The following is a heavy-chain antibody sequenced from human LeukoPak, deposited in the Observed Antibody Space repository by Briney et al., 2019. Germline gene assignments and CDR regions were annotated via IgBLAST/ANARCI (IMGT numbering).Heavy chain of an antibody. CDR3: ARDWYCSGGSCYLSFDY. Sequence: SEILSLTCTVSGGSISSGGYYWSWIRQPPGKGLEWIGYIYHSGSTYYNPSLKSRVTISVDRSKNQFSLKLSSVTAADTAVYYCARDWYCSGGSCYLSFDYWGQGTLVTVSS. J-gene: IGHJ4*02. CDR1: GGSISSGGYY. D-gene: IGHD2-15*01. V-gene: IGHV4-30-2*01. CDR2: IYHSGST.